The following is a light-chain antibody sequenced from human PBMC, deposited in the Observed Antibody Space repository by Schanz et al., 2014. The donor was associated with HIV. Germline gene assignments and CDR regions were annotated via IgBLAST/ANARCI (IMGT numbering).Light chain of an antibody. J-gene: IGKJ2*01. CDR3: QQYGSSYT. Sequence: EIVLTQSPGTLSLYPGERATLSCRASQTVSSSSLAWYQQEPGQSPRLLIYSASSRATGIPDRFSGSGSGTDFTLTISRLEPEDSAVHYCQQYGSSYTFGQGTKLEIK. V-gene: IGKV3-20*01. CDR1: QTVSSSS. CDR2: SAS.